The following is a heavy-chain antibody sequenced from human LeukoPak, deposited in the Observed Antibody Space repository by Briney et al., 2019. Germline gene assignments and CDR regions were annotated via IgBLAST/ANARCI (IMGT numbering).Heavy chain of an antibody. J-gene: IGHJ4*02. CDR1: GFTFSDYY. CDR2: ISSSGSTI. Sequence: GGSLRLSCAASGFTFSDYYMNWIRQAPGKGLEWVSYISSSGSTIYYADSVKGRFAISRDNAKNSLYLQMNSLRAEDTAVYYCARQYSYGSRAFDYWGQGTLVTVSS. V-gene: IGHV3-11*01. D-gene: IGHD5-18*01. CDR3: ARQYSYGSRAFDY.